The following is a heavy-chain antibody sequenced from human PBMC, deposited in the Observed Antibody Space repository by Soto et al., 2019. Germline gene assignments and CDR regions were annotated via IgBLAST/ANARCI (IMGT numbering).Heavy chain of an antibody. J-gene: IGHJ4*01. V-gene: IGHV1-3*04. CDR1: GYTFTSYA. D-gene: IGHD2-2*01. CDR3: ARAASWDWRGLEPKHHDYFDY. CDR2: VDTGNGKT. Sequence: ASVKVSCKASGYTFTSYAIHWVRQAPGESLEWMGWVDTGNGKTKYSQKFQGRLTITRDTYANTPDTELSSLRSEDTAAYYCARAASWDWRGLEPKHHDYFDYWC.